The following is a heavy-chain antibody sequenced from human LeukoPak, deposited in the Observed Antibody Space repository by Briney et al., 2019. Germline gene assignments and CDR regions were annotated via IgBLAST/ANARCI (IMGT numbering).Heavy chain of an antibody. CDR2: ISGSGGST. V-gene: IGHV3-23*01. CDR1: GFTFSSAA. D-gene: IGHD5-24*01. CDR3: AKIEMASPPYFDL. J-gene: IGHJ2*01. Sequence: PGGSLRLSCAASGFTFSSAAMSWVRQAPVGGLEWVSAISGSGGSTYYADSVEGRFTISRDNSKNTLYLQMNRLRAEDTAVYYCAKIEMASPPYFDLWGRGTLVNVSS.